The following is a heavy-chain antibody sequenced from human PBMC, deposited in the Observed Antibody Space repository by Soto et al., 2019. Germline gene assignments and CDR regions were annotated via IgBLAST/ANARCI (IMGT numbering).Heavy chain of an antibody. CDR1: GYTFTSYG. D-gene: IGHD3-22*01. CDR3: GRDRGYYYDSSGYFRGDDY. Sequence: QVQLVQSGAEVKKPGASVKVSCKASGYTFTSYGISWVRQAPGQGLEWMGWISAYNGNTNYAQKLQGRDTMTTDTSTSTAYMELRSLRSDDTAVYCCGRDRGYYYDSSGYFRGDDYWGQGTLVTVSS. CDR2: ISAYNGNT. V-gene: IGHV1-18*01. J-gene: IGHJ4*02.